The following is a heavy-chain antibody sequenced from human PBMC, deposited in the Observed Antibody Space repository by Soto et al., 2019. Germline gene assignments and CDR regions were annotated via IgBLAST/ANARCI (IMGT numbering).Heavy chain of an antibody. D-gene: IGHD6-13*01. CDR2: VYYTGTP. J-gene: IGHJ4*02. CDR1: GYSISSGYH. V-gene: IGHV4-38-2*02. Sequence: SETLSLTCAVSGYSISSGYHWGWVRQPPGKGLEWIGSVYYTGTPDYNPALKSRVTISVDTSKTQFSLNLRSVTAADTAVYYCARDLAAVPRAFDYWGRGTLVTVSS. CDR3: ARDLAAVPRAFDY.